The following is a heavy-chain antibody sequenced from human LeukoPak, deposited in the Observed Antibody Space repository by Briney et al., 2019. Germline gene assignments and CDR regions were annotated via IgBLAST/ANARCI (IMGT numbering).Heavy chain of an antibody. CDR2: IIPIFGTA. Sequence: SVTVSCKASGGTFSSYAISWVRQAPGQGLEWMGGIIPIFGTANYAQKFQGRVTITADKSTSTAYMELSSLRSEDPAVYYCTTQYCSSTSCWYYFDYWGQGTLVTVSS. V-gene: IGHV1-69*06. CDR3: TTQYCSSTSCWYYFDY. J-gene: IGHJ4*02. CDR1: GGTFSSYA. D-gene: IGHD2-2*01.